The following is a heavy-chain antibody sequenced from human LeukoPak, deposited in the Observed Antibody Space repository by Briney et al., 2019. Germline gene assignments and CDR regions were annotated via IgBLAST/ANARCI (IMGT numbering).Heavy chain of an antibody. D-gene: IGHD4-17*01. CDR2: ISSSSSYI. CDR1: GFTFSSYE. CDR3: ARFILYGDYDPEIDY. V-gene: IGHV3-21*01. Sequence: PGGSLRLSCAASGFTFSSYEMNWVRQAPGKGLEWVSSISSSSSYIYYADSVKGRFTISRDNAKNSLYLQMNSLRAEDTAVYYCARFILYGDYDPEIDYWGQGTLVTVSS. J-gene: IGHJ4*02.